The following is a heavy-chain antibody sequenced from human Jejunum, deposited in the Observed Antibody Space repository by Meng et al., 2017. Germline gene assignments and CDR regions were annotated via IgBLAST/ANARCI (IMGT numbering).Heavy chain of an antibody. CDR1: GYTFTSYD. CDR3: ARRVAESGTTLGY. CDR2: MNPNSGNT. Sequence: ASVKVSCKASGYTFTSYDINWVRQATGQGLEWMGWMNPNSGNTGYAQKFQGRVTMTRNTSISTAYRELSSLRSEDTAVYYCARRVAESGTTLGYWGQGTLVTVSS. D-gene: IGHD6-13*01. J-gene: IGHJ4*02. V-gene: IGHV1-8*01.